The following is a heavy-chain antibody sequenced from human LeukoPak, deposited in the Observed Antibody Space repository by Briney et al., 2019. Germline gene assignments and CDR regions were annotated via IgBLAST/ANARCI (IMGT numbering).Heavy chain of an antibody. Sequence: ASVKVFCKASGYTFTGYYMHWVRQAPGQGLEWMGWINPNSGGTNYAQKFQGWVTMTRDTSISTAYMELSRLRSDDTAVYYCARDAYSSSWYRGGELEYWGQGTLVTVSS. CDR1: GYTFTGYY. J-gene: IGHJ4*02. CDR3: ARDAYSSSWYRGGELEY. V-gene: IGHV1-2*04. D-gene: IGHD6-13*01. CDR2: INPNSGGT.